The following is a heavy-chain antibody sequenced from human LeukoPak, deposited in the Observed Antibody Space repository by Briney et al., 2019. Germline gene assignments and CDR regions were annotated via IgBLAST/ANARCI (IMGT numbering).Heavy chain of an antibody. CDR1: GGSFSGYY. V-gene: IGHV4-34*01. CDR2: INHSGST. CDR3: ARVYSGYPGVY. J-gene: IGHJ4*02. Sequence: SGTLSLTCAVYGGSFSGYYWSWIRQPPGKGLEWIGEINHSGSTNYNPSLKSRVTISVDTSKNQFSLKLSSVTAADTAVYYCARVYSGYPGVYWGQGTLVTVSS. D-gene: IGHD5-12*01.